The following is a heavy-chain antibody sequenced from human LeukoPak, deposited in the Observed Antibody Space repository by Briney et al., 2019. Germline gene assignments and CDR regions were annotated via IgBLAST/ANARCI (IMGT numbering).Heavy chain of an antibody. CDR3: ARARGFDY. D-gene: IGHD3-10*01. CDR2: ISGSGGST. V-gene: IGHV3-23*01. Sequence: PGGSLRLSCAASGFTFSSYAMSWVRQAPGKGLEWVSAISGSGGSTYYADSVKGRFTISRDNAKNSLFLQMNSLRAEDTAVYYCARARGFDYWGQGTLVTVSS. J-gene: IGHJ4*02. CDR1: GFTFSSYA.